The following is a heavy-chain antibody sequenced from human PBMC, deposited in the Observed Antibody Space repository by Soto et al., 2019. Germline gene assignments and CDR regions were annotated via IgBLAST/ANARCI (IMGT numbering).Heavy chain of an antibody. CDR1: CGSISSYY. CDR3: ARVSGYYYDSRYYFDY. J-gene: IGHJ4*02. D-gene: IGHD3-22*01. CDR2: IYYSGST. V-gene: IGHV4-59*01. Sequence: SETLSLTCTVSCGSISSYYWSWIRQPPGKGLEWIGYIYYSGSTNYNPSLKSRVTISVDTSKNQFSLKLSSVTAADTAVYYCARVSGYYYDSRYYFDYWGQGTLVTVS.